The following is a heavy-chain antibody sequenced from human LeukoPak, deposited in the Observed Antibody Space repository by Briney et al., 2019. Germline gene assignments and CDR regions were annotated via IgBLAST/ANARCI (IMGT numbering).Heavy chain of an antibody. D-gene: IGHD5-12*01. Sequence: GASVKVSCKASGFSFSNYGISWVRQAPGQGLEWVGWISVYSGNTKSAQRLQGRLSMTTDTSTNTAYMEVRSLRPDDTAVYYCTRAAPALDSGHESSFDYWGQGTLVTVSP. CDR1: GFSFSNYG. CDR3: TRAAPALDSGHESSFDY. CDR2: ISVYSGNT. J-gene: IGHJ4*02. V-gene: IGHV1-18*01.